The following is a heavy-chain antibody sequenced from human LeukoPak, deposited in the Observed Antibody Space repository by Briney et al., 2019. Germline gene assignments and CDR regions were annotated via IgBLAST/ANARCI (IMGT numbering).Heavy chain of an antibody. CDR3: ARSPQLELDY. J-gene: IGHJ4*02. D-gene: IGHD1-1*01. Sequence: ETLSLTCTVSGGSISSSSYYWGWIRQPPGKGLEWIGSIYYSGSTYYNPSLKSRVTISVDTSKNQFSLKLSSVTAADTAVYYCARSPQLELDYWGQGTLVTVSS. V-gene: IGHV4-39*01. CDR2: IYYSGST. CDR1: GGSISSSSYY.